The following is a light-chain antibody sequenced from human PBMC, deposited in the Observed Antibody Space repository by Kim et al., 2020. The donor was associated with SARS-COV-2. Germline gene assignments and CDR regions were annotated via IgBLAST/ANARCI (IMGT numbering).Light chain of an antibody. CDR2: ATS. Sequence: SASVGDKITITCRASQSISGWLAWYQQKPGRAPKLLIFATSTLESGVLLRFSGSGSGTEFTLTISSLQPDDFATYYCQQYDDFPYTFGQGTKLEI. CDR1: QSISGW. J-gene: IGKJ2*01. CDR3: QQYDDFPYT. V-gene: IGKV1-5*03.